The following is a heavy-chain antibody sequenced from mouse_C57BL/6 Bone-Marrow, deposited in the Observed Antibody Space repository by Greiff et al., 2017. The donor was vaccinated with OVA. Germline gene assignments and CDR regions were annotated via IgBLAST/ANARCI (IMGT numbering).Heavy chain of an antibody. CDR1: GYTFTSYW. V-gene: IGHV1-61*01. CDR3: ARAYYSNYGAY. Sequence: QVQLQQPGAELVRPGSSVKLSCKASGYTFTSYWMDWVKQRPGQGLEWIGNIYPSDSETHYNQKFKDKATLTVDKSSSTAYMQLSSLTSEDSAVYYCARAYYSNYGAYWGQGTLVTVSA. CDR2: IYPSDSET. J-gene: IGHJ3*01. D-gene: IGHD2-5*01.